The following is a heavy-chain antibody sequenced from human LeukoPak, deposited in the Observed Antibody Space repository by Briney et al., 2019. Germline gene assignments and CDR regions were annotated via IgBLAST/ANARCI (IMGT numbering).Heavy chain of an antibody. Sequence: GASVTVSCKASGYTFTSYGISWVRQAPGQGLEWMGWISAYNGNTNYAQKLQGRVTMTTDTSTSTAYMELRSLRSDDTAVYYCAREGQLRGLLFYYYYGMDVWGQGTTVTVSS. CDR2: ISAYNGNT. J-gene: IGHJ6*02. V-gene: IGHV1-18*01. CDR1: GYTFTSYG. CDR3: AREGQLRGLLFYYYYGMDV. D-gene: IGHD1-26*01.